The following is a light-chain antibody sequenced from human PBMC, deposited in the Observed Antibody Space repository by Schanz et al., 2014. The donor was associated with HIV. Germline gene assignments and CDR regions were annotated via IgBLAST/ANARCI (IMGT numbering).Light chain of an antibody. V-gene: IGLV2-14*01. CDR1: SSDAGHYDY. CDR3: SSYTSSSSVV. CDR2: DVN. J-gene: IGLJ2*01. Sequence: QSALTQPPSASGSPGQSVTISCTGTSSDAGHYDYVSWYQQHPGKAPKLMIYDVNNRPSGASNRFSGSKSGNTASLTISGLQAEDEADYYCSSYTSSSSVVFGGGTKLTVL.